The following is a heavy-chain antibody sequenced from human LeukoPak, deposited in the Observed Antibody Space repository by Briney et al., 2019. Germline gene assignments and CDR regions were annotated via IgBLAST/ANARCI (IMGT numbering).Heavy chain of an antibody. D-gene: IGHD4-17*01. CDR3: ARDLPYDYGDYGHFDY. CDR2: DGSVT. J-gene: IGHJ4*02. V-gene: IGHV3-7*01. Sequence: DGSVTDYADSVKGRFTISRDNAKNSLYLQMNSLRAEDTAVYYCARDLPYDYGDYGHFDYWGQGTLVTVSS.